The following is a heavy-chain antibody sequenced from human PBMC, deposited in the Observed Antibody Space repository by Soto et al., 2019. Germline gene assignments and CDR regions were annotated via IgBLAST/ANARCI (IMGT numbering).Heavy chain of an antibody. CDR1: GYTFTSYA. J-gene: IGHJ3*02. V-gene: IGHV7-4-1*01. CDR2: INTNTGNP. CDR3: ASADGSSWYSDAFDI. Sequence: ASVKVSCKASGYTFTSYAVNWVRQAPGQGLEWMGWINTNTGNPTYAQGFTGRFVFSLDTSVSTAYLQICSLKAEDTAVYYCASADGSSWYSDAFDIWGQGTMVTVSS. D-gene: IGHD6-13*01.